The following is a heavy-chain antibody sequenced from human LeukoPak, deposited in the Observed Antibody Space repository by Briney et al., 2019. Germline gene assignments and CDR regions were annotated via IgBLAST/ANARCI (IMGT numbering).Heavy chain of an antibody. J-gene: IGHJ4*02. CDR3: AREWFGELWTFDY. Sequence: GGSLRLSCAASGFTFSSYATHWVRQAPGKGLEWVAVISYDGSNKYYADSVKGRFTISRDNSKNTLYLQMNSLRAEDTAVYYCAREWFGELWTFDYWGQGTLVTVSS. D-gene: IGHD3-10*01. V-gene: IGHV3-30-3*01. CDR2: ISYDGSNK. CDR1: GFTFSSYA.